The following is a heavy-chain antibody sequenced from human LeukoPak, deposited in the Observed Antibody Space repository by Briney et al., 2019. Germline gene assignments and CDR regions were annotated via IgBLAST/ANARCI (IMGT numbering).Heavy chain of an antibody. J-gene: IGHJ6*02. Sequence: ASVKVSCKASGYTFTSYAMHWVRQAPGQRLEWMGWINAGNGNTKYSQKFQGRVTITRDTSVSTAYMELSSLRSEDTAVYYCVPGYLGYCSSTSCYTLSYYYYYGMDVWGQGTTVTVSS. CDR1: GYTFTSYA. CDR2: INAGNGNT. CDR3: VPGYLGYCSSTSCYTLSYYYYYGMDV. V-gene: IGHV1-3*01. D-gene: IGHD2-2*02.